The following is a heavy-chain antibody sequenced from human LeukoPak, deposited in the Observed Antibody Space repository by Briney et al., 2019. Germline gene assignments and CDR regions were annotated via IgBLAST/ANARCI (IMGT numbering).Heavy chain of an antibody. CDR2: FDPEDGET. CDR1: GYTLTELS. V-gene: IGHV1-24*01. CDR3: ATGPYYDFWSGDNYYYYGMDV. J-gene: IGHJ6*02. Sequence: AASVKVSCKVSGYTLTELSMHWVRQAPGKGLEWMGGFDPEDGETIYAQKFQGRVTMTEDTSTDTAYMELSSLRSEDTAVYYCATGPYYDFWSGDNYYYYGMDVWGQGTTVTVSS. D-gene: IGHD3-3*01.